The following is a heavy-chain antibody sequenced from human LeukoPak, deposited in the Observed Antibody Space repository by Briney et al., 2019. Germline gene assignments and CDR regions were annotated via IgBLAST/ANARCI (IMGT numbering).Heavy chain of an antibody. Sequence: GGSLRLSCAASGFTFSSYAMSWVRQAPGKGLERVSAISGSGGSTYYADSVKGRFTISRDNSKNTLYLQMNSLRAEDTAVYYCAKRALVFGVVITGYFDYWGQGTLVTVSS. CDR1: GFTFSSYA. CDR3: AKRALVFGVVITGYFDY. J-gene: IGHJ4*02. CDR2: ISGSGGST. V-gene: IGHV3-23*01. D-gene: IGHD3-3*01.